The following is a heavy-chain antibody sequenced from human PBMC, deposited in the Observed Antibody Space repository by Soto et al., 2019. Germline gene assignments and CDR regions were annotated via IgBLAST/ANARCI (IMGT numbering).Heavy chain of an antibody. J-gene: IGHJ6*02. CDR1: GVTGSSYG. CDR2: ISGSGDST. D-gene: IGHD3-16*01. V-gene: IGHV3-23*01. Sequence: EVQLLESGGGLVQPGGSLRLSCAASGVTGSSYGMNWVRQAPGKGLEWVSSISGSGDSTYYADSVKGRFTISRDNSKNTLYLQMTSLRAEDTALYYCAKLTLDYYGLDVWGQGTTVTVSS. CDR3: AKLTLDYYGLDV.